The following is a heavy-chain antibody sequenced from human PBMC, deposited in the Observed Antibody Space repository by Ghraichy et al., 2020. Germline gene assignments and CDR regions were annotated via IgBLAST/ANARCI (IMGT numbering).Heavy chain of an antibody. CDR1: GYTFTSYD. J-gene: IGHJ5*02. D-gene: IGHD3-22*01. V-gene: IGHV1-8*01. Sequence: ASVKVSCKASGYTFTSYDINWVRQATGQGLEWMGWMNPNSGNTGYAQKFQGRVTMTRNTSISTAYMELSSLRSEDTAVYYCARGVVYYYDSSGYYLDWFDPWGQGTLVTVSS. CDR2: MNPNSGNT. CDR3: ARGVVYYYDSSGYYLDWFDP.